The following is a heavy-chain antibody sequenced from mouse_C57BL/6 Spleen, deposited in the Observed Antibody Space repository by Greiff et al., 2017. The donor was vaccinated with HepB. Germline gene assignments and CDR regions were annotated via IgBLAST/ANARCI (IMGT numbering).Heavy chain of an antibody. V-gene: IGHV5-9-1*02. CDR2: ISSGGDYI. CDR3: TRAYYSYAMDY. D-gene: IGHD2-12*01. CDR1: GFTFSSYA. Sequence: EVQRVESGEGLVKPGGSLKLSCAASGFTFSSYAMSWVRQTPEKRLEWVAYISSGGDYIYYADTVKGRFTISRDNARNTLYLQMSSLKSEDTAMYYCTRAYYSYAMDYWGQGTSVTVSS. J-gene: IGHJ4*01.